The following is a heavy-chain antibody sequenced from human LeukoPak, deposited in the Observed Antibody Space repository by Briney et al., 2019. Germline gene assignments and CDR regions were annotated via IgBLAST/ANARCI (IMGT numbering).Heavy chain of an antibody. Sequence: SQTLSLTCTVSGGSISSGGYYWSWIRQPPGKGLEWIGYIYHSGSTNYNPSLKSRVTISVDTSENQFSLKLSSVTAADTAVYYCARASVVNYFFEDWGQGTLVTVSS. CDR1: GGSISSGGYY. CDR3: ARASVVNYFFED. CDR2: IYHSGST. D-gene: IGHD2-15*01. V-gene: IGHV4-30-2*02. J-gene: IGHJ4*02.